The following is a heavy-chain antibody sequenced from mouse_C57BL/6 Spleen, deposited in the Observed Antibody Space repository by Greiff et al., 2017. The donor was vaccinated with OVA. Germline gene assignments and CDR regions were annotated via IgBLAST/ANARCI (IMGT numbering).Heavy chain of an antibody. V-gene: IGHV8-8*01. J-gene: IGHJ1*03. CDR1: GFSLSTFGMG. Sequence: QVTLNVSGPGILQPSQTLSLTCSFSGFSLSTFGMGVGWIRQPSGKGLEWLAHIWWDDDKYYNPALKRRLTISKDTSKNQVILKIANVDTADTATYYCARTKFITTVVATDWYFDVWGTGTTVTVSS. D-gene: IGHD1-1*01. CDR3: ARTKFITTVVATDWYFDV. CDR2: IWWDDDK.